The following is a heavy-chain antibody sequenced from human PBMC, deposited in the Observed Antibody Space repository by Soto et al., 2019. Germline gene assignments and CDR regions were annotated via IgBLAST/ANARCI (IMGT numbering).Heavy chain of an antibody. CDR1: GYTFTSYA. Sequence: GASVKVSCKASGYTFTSYAMRWVRQAPGQGLEWMGGIIPIFGTANYAQKFQGRVTITADKSTSTAYMELSSLRSEDTAVYYCWGAYYYYGMDVWGQGTTVTVSS. J-gene: IGHJ6*02. CDR2: IIPIFGTA. V-gene: IGHV1-69*06. CDR3: WGAYYYYGMDV.